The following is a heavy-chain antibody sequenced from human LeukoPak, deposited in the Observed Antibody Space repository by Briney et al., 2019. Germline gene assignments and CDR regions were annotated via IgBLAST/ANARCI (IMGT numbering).Heavy chain of an antibody. CDR2: IYYSGST. Sequence: PSETLSLTCTVSGGSISSYYWSWIRQPPGKGLEWIGYIYYSGSTNYNPSLKSRVTISVDTSKNQFSLKLSSVTAADTAVYYCARWGWYDSYYYYYYMDVWGKGTTVTISS. V-gene: IGHV4-59*01. J-gene: IGHJ6*03. CDR1: GGSISSYY. CDR3: ARWGWYDSYYYYYYMDV. D-gene: IGHD3-22*01.